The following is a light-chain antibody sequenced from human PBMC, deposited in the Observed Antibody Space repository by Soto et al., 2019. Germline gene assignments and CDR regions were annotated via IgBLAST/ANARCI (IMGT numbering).Light chain of an antibody. J-gene: IGKJ4*01. CDR3: QQRSNWPLT. CDR1: QSVGRY. CDR2: DAS. Sequence: EIVLTQSPATLSLSPGERATLSCRASQSVGRYVAWYQQKAGQALRLLICDASNRATGIPARFSGSGSWTDFTRTISSLEPEDFAVYYCQQRSNWPLTFGGGTNVEIK. V-gene: IGKV3-11*01.